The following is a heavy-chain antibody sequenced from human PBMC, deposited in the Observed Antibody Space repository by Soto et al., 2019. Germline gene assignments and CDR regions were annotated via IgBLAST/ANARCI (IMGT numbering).Heavy chain of an antibody. CDR2: ISYDGSNK. CDR1: GFTFSSYG. D-gene: IGHD3-9*01. CDR3: AKSISEVDWLLYDYYYYGMDV. J-gene: IGHJ6*02. Sequence: GGSLRLSCAASGFTFSSYGMHWVRQAPGKGLEWVAVISYDGSNKYYADSVKGRFTISRDNSKNTLYLRMNSLRAEDTAAYYCAKSISEVDWLLYDYYYYGMDVWGQGTTVTVSS. V-gene: IGHV3-30*18.